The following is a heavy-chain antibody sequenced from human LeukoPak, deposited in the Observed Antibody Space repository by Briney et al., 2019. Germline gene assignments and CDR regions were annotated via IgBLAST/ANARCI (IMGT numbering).Heavy chain of an antibody. CDR3: ARAYGDYYYYGMDV. D-gene: IGHD4-17*01. Sequence: PGGSLRLSCAASGFTFSRYSMNWVRQAPGKGLEWVSSISSSSSYIYYADSVKGRFTISRDNAKNSLYLQMNSLRAEDTAVYYCARAYGDYYYYGMDVWGQGTTVTVSS. V-gene: IGHV3-21*01. CDR2: ISSSSSYI. CDR1: GFTFSRYS. J-gene: IGHJ6*02.